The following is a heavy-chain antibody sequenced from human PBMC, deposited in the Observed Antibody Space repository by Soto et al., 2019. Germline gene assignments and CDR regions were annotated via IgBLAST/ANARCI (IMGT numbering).Heavy chain of an antibody. V-gene: IGHV3-23*01. Sequence: EVQLLESGGDLVQPGGSLRLSSAASGFSFSSYAMSWVRQAPGKGLEWVSSISRYGTNTYFADSVKGRFTVSRDNSRNTIYLQMNSLRAEDMAVYYCVKEQQLVSFDYWGQGTLVTVSS. D-gene: IGHD6-13*01. J-gene: IGHJ4*02. CDR3: VKEQQLVSFDY. CDR2: ISRYGTNT. CDR1: GFSFSSYA.